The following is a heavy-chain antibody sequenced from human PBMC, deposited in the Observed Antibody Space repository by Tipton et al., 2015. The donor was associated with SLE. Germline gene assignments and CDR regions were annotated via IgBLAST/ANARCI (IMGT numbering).Heavy chain of an antibody. CDR2: IYYSGST. CDR3: ASLLWGGWPFDH. J-gene: IGHJ4*02. Sequence: LRLSCTVSGGSISSSSYYWGWIRQPPGKGLEWIGSIYYSGSTYYNPSLKSRVTISVDTSKNQFSLKLSSVTAADTAVYYCASLLWGGWPFDHWGQGTLVTVSS. V-gene: IGHV4-39*07. D-gene: IGHD6-19*01. CDR1: GGSISSSSYY.